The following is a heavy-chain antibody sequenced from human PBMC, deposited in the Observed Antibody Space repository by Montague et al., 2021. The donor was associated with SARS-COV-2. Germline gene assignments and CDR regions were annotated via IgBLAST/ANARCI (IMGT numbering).Heavy chain of an antibody. CDR3: ARSGWLTRGFDS. D-gene: IGHD5-12*01. Sequence: SETLSLTCTVSGGSISTYYWSWIRQPPGKGLEWIAYINYSGIKNHNPSLKSRVSVSLDTSKNHLSLNLKSVTAADTAVYYCARSGWLTRGFDSWGQGTLVFASS. V-gene: IGHV4-59*01. CDR2: INYSGIK. CDR1: GGSISTYY. J-gene: IGHJ4*02.